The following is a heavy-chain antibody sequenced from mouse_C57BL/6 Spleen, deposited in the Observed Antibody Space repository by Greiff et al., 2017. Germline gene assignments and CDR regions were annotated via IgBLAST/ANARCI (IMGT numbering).Heavy chain of an antibody. CDR3: ASNPYYYGSSFDY. Sequence: EVQLQQSVAELVRPGASVKLSCTASGFNIQNTYMHWVKQRPEQGLEWIGRIDPANGNTKYAPKFQGKATITADTSSNTAYLQLSSLTSEDTAIYYCASNPYYYGSSFDYWGQGTTLTVSS. V-gene: IGHV14-3*01. J-gene: IGHJ2*01. CDR2: IDPANGNT. D-gene: IGHD1-1*01. CDR1: GFNIQNTY.